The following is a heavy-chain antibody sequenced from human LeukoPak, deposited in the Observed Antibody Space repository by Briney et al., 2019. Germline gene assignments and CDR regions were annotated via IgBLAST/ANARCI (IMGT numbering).Heavy chain of an antibody. V-gene: IGHV1-2*02. Sequence: ASVKVSCKASGYTFTGYYMHWVRQAPGQGLEWMGIINPSGGSTSYAQKFQGRVTMTRDTSISTAYMELSRLRSDDTAVYYCARAVTTKPNFDYWGQGTLVTVSS. CDR2: INPSGGST. CDR3: ARAVTTKPNFDY. CDR1: GYTFTGYY. D-gene: IGHD4-17*01. J-gene: IGHJ4*02.